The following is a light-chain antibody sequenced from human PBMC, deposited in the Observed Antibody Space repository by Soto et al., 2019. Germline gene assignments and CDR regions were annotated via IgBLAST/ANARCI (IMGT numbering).Light chain of an antibody. J-gene: IGLJ1*01. Sequence: QSVLTQPAPVSGSPGPSITISCTGTSSDIGHYDYVSWYQQHPGKAPKLMIYHVTYRPSGVSNRYSGSKSGNSASLTISGLQADDEADYYCCSLTTSHTYVFGSGTKVTVL. CDR2: HVT. V-gene: IGLV2-14*03. CDR3: CSLTTSHTYV. CDR1: SSDIGHYDY.